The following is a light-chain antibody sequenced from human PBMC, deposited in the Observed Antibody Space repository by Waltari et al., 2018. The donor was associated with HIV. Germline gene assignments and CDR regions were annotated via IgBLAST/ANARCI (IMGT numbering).Light chain of an antibody. Sequence: SYVVTQPPSVSVAPGQTARITCGGNNIGTKSVHWYQQTPGQAPVLVVYDDSERPSGIPERFSGSNSGNTATLTISRVEAGDEADYHCQVWDSSSDNLVVFGGGTKLTVL. V-gene: IGLV3-21*02. CDR2: DDS. CDR3: QVWDSSSDNLVV. CDR1: NIGTKS. J-gene: IGLJ2*01.